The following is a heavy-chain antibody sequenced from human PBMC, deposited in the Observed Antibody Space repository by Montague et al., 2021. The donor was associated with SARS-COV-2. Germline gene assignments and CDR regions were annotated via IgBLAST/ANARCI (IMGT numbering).Heavy chain of an antibody. CDR1: GDSVCVDIPS. CDR3: ARIPVGSKYYFDF. V-gene: IGHV6-1*01. D-gene: IGHD2-2*01. J-gene: IGHJ4*02. CDR2: TYFRFERYN. Sequence: CAISGDSVCVDIPSCNWDKHTPERQPGRLGGTYFRFERYNDYAESVKSRITIDPDTSKHQFSPHLNSVTPEDTAVYYCARIPVGSKYYFDFWGQGTLVTVSS.